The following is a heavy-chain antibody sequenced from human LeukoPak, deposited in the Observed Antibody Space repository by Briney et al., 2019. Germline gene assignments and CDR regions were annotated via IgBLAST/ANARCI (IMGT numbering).Heavy chain of an antibody. J-gene: IGHJ4*02. CDR2: ISAYNGNT. D-gene: IGHD3-22*01. V-gene: IGHV1-18*01. CDR3: ASGQTQYYYDSRGYGEFDY. CDR1: GYTFTSYG. Sequence: ASVKVSCKASGYTFTSYGISWVRQAPGQGLEWMGWISAYNGNTNYAQKLQGRVTMTTDTSTSTAYMELRSLRSDDTAVYYCASGQTQYYYDSRGYGEFDYWGQGTLVTVSS.